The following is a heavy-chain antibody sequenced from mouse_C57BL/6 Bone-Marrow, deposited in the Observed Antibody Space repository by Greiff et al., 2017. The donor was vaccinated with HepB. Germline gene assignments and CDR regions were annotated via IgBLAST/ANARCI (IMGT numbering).Heavy chain of an antibody. J-gene: IGHJ4*01. CDR1: GFTFSDYG. V-gene: IGHV5-15*04. CDR3: ARRGLAMDY. CDR2: ISNLAYSI. Sequence: DVMLVESGGGLVQPGGSLKLSCAASGFTFSDYGMAWVRQAPRKGPEWVAFISNLAYSIYYADTVTGRFTISRENAKNTLYLEMSSLRSEDTAMYYCARRGLAMDYWGQGTSVTVSS.